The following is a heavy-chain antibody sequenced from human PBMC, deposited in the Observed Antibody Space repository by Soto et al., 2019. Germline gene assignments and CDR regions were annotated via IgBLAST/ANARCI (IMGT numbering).Heavy chain of an antibody. CDR3: PHRIVTNNWFDP. CDR1: GFSLSTSGVG. CDR2: IYWDDNK. V-gene: IGHV2-5*02. J-gene: IGHJ5*02. D-gene: IGHD3-22*01. Sequence: QITLKESGPTLVKPTQTLTLTCTFSGFSLSTSGVGVGWIRQPPGKALEWLALIYWDDNKRYSPSLKTRLTITKDTSKNQVVLTMTNMDPVDTATYYCPHRIVTNNWFDPWGQGTLVTVSS.